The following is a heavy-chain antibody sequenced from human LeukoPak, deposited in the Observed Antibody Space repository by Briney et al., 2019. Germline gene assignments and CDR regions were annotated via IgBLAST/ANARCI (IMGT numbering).Heavy chain of an antibody. Sequence: SETLSLTCTVSGGSISTYYWSWIRQPPGKGLEWLGYIYYIGSTNNNPSLKSRVTISVDSSKNQFSLRLSSVTAADTAVYYCARVNFGGLGTYSHFDYWGQGTLVTVSS. CDR3: ARVNFGGLGTYSHFDY. V-gene: IGHV4-59*01. J-gene: IGHJ4*02. CDR1: GGSISTYY. D-gene: IGHD3-10*01. CDR2: IYYIGST.